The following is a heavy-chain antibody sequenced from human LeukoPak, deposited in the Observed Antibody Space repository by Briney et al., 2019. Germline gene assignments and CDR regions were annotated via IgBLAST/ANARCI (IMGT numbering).Heavy chain of an antibody. CDR3: AKDSGSYRKYYFDY. D-gene: IGHD1-26*01. CDR2: ISVGGDRT. J-gene: IGHJ4*02. Sequence: GRSLRLSCSASGFTFRNYAMSWVRQAPGKGLEWASTISVGGDRTLYAYSVKGRFTISRDTSKNTLFLQMNSLRGEDTAVYYCAKDSGSYRKYYFDYWGQGTLVTVSS. V-gene: IGHV3-23*01. CDR1: GFTFRNYA.